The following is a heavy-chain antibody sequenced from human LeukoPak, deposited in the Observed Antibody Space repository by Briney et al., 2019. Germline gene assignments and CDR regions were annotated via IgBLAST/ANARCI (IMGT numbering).Heavy chain of an antibody. J-gene: IGHJ5*02. CDR1: GFTFSSYW. V-gene: IGHV3-7*01. CDR3: ARDLGYGALDP. D-gene: IGHD4-17*01. CDR2: INPDGSQT. Sequence: GGSLRLSCAASGFTFSSYWMNWVRQAPGKGLEWVALINPDGSQTNYVDSVKGRLTTSRDNAENSLYLQMNSLRAEDTAVYYCARDLGYGALDPWGQGTLVTVSS.